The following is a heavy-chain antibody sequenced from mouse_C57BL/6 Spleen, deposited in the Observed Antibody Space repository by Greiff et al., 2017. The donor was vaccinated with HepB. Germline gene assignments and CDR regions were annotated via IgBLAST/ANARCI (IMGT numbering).Heavy chain of an antibody. J-gene: IGHJ3*01. Sequence: QVQLHHSGPELVKPGASVKISCKASGYAFSSSWMNWVKQRPGKGLEWIGRIYPGDGDTNYNGKFKGKATLTADKSSSTAYMQLSSLTSEDSAVYFCARRELGGFAYWGQGTLVTVSA. V-gene: IGHV1-82*01. D-gene: IGHD4-1*01. CDR1: GYAFSSSW. CDR2: IYPGDGDT. CDR3: ARRELGGFAY.